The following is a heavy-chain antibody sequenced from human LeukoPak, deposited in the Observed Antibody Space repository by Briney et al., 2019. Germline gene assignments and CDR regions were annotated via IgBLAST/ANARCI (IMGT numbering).Heavy chain of an antibody. V-gene: IGHV4-34*01. D-gene: IGHD2-15*01. CDR3: TRLGRPLYCSGGSCYSHAFDI. CDR2: IYYSGST. CDR1: GGSFSGYF. J-gene: IGHJ3*02. Sequence: SETLSLTCVVTGGSFSGYFWTWIRQPPGKGLEWIGNIYYSGSTFYNPSLKSRVTISVDTSTNHFSLNLDSVTAADTAVYYCTRLGRPLYCSGGSCYSHAFDIWGQGTMVTVSS.